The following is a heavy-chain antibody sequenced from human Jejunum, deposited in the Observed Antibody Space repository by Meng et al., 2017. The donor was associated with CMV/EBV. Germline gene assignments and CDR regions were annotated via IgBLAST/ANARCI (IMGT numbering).Heavy chain of an antibody. CDR1: GFTLSRHC. CDR2: INSDGSNI. CDR3: ARDKDFGVDIDH. V-gene: IGHV3-74*01. Sequence: AASGFTLSRHCMHWVRQAPGKGLVWVSRINSDGSNINYADSVKGRFIISRDNAKNTLYLQMDSLRAEDTAVYYCARDKDFGVDIDHWGQGTLVTVSS. D-gene: IGHD3-3*01. J-gene: IGHJ4*02.